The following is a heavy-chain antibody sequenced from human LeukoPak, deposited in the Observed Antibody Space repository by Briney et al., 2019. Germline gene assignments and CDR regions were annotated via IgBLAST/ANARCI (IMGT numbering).Heavy chain of an antibody. J-gene: IGHJ3*02. CDR3: RTRKQGYCIGYSCYNAFHI. Sequence: PGGSLRLSCAASGFTFSIYWMSWVRQTPGKGLEWVATMNHDGGEKYHVDSVKGRFTISRDNAKKSLYLEMNNLRTEDTAVYYCRTRKQGYCIGYSCYNAFHIWGQGTIVTVSS. D-gene: IGHD2-15*01. CDR2: MNHDGGEK. V-gene: IGHV3-7*01. CDR1: GFTFSIYW.